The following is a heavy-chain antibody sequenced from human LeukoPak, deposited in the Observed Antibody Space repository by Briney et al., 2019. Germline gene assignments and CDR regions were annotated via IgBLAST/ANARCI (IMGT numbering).Heavy chain of an antibody. CDR1: GGSISSGSHY. CDR3: ARMMTFFDP. CDR2: IYTSGST. V-gene: IGHV4-61*02. Sequence: PSQTLSLTCTVSGGSISSGSHYWSWIRQPAGKGLEWIGRIYTSGSTNYNPSLKSRVTISVDTSKNQFSLKLSSVTAADTAVYYCARMMTFFDPWGQGTLVTVSS. J-gene: IGHJ5*02. D-gene: IGHD3-16*01.